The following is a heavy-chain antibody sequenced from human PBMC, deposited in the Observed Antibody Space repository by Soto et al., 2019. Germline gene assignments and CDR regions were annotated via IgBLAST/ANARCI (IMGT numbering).Heavy chain of an antibody. V-gene: IGHV3-30-3*01. D-gene: IGHD6-19*01. CDR3: ASVAGTLGVDY. CDR2: ISYDGSNK. CDR1: GFTFSSYA. J-gene: IGHJ4*02. Sequence: GGSLRLSCAASGFTFSSYAMHWVRQAPGKGLEWVAVISYDGSNKYYADSVKGRFTISRDNSKNTLYLQMNSLRAEDTAVYYCASVAGTLGVDYWGQGTLVTVSS.